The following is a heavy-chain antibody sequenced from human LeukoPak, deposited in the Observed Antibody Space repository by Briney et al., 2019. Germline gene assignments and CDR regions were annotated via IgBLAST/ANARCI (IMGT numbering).Heavy chain of an antibody. CDR3: AREGDYFGSRSLDY. CDR1: RFTVRTSS. Sequence: GGSLRLSCAVSRFTVRTSSLTWVRQAPGKGLEWVSVIESDGRTYYVDSVKGRFTISRDNAKNTMYLQMNSLRAEDTALYYCAREGDYFGSRSLDYWGQGTLVTVSS. V-gene: IGHV3-53*01. D-gene: IGHD3-10*01. J-gene: IGHJ4*02. CDR2: IESDGRT.